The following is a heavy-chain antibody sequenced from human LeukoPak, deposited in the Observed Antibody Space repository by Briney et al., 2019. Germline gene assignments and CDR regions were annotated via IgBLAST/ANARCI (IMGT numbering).Heavy chain of an antibody. D-gene: IGHD6-13*01. J-gene: IGHJ6*02. V-gene: IGHV3-9*01. CDR2: ISWNSGSI. Sequence: GGSLRLSCAASGFTFDDYAMHWVRQAPGKGLEWVSGISWNSGSIGYADSVKGRFTISRDNAKNSLYLQMNSLRAEDTALYYCAKDIAAAGTFFDYYYYGMDVWGQGTTVTVSS. CDR1: GFTFDDYA. CDR3: AKDIAAAGTFFDYYYYGMDV.